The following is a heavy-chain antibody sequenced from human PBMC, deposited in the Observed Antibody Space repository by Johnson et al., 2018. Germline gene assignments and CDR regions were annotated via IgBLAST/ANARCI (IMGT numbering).Heavy chain of an antibody. CDR2: INPSGGST. V-gene: IGHV1-46*01. CDR1: GYTFTSYY. D-gene: IGHD3-9*01. Sequence: VQLVESGAEVKKPGASVKVSCKTSGYTFTSYYMHWVRQAPGQGLEWMGIINPSGGSTSYAQKFQGRVTLTRDTSTGTGYSELSSLRSEGTAVYYWAKDFYPILTGYSPAGYFQHWGQGTPDTVAS. J-gene: IGHJ1*01. CDR3: AKDFYPILTGYSPAGYFQH.